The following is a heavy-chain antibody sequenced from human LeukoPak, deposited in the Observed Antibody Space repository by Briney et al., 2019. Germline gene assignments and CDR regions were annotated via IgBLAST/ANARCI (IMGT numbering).Heavy chain of an antibody. Sequence: PGGSLRLSCAASGFTVSSNYMSWVRQAPGKGLEWVSVIYSGGSTYYADSVKGRFTISRDNSKNTLYLQMSSLRAEDTAVYYCARGPYSRSGYFPYYYYMDVWGKGTTVTVSS. CDR1: GFTVSSNY. V-gene: IGHV3-53*05. CDR2: IYSGGST. CDR3: ARGPYSRSGYFPYYYYMDV. D-gene: IGHD3-22*01. J-gene: IGHJ6*03.